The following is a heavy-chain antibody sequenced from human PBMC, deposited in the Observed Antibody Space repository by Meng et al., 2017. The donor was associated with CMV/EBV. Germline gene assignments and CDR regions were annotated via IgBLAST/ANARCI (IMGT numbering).Heavy chain of an antibody. CDR1: GFTFSNAW. Sequence: GESLMISCAASGFTFSNAWMSWVRQAPGKGLEWVGRIKSKTDGGTTDYAAPVKGRFTISRDDSKNTLYLQMNSLKTEDTAVYYCTTGGSSSYYYYGMDVWGQGTTVTVSS. CDR2: IKSKTDGGTT. D-gene: IGHD6-6*01. CDR3: TTGGSSSYYYYGMDV. J-gene: IGHJ6*02. V-gene: IGHV3-15*01.